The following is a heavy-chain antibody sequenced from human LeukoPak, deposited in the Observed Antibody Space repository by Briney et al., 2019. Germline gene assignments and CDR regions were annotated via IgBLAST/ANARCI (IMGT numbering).Heavy chain of an antibody. CDR2: ISGRGANA. V-gene: IGHV3-23*01. D-gene: IGHD2-15*01. CDR3: AKGRALEVVAAFNY. CDR1: LFNFSSYG. Sequence: GGSLRLSCVGNLFNFSSYGMGWVRQAPAKGLEWVSAISGRGANAYCAHSVKGRYTSTRDNSKNTPYQQMTIRRADDTAVHYCAKGRALEVVAAFNYWGQGTVVTVSS. J-gene: IGHJ4*02.